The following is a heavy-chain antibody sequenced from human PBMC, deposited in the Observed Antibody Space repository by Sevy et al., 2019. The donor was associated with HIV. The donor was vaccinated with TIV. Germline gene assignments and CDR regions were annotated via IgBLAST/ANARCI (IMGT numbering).Heavy chain of an antibody. Sequence: GGSQRLSCAASGFTFSSYEMNWVRQAPGKGLEWVSYISNSGTTISYSDSVRVRFTISRDNARNSLYLQMNSLRGEDTPVYYCARDLPPSATTVAHFDHWGQGTLVTVSS. D-gene: IGHD4-17*01. CDR2: ISNSGTTI. CDR1: GFTFSSYE. J-gene: IGHJ4*02. CDR3: ARDLPPSATTVAHFDH. V-gene: IGHV3-48*03.